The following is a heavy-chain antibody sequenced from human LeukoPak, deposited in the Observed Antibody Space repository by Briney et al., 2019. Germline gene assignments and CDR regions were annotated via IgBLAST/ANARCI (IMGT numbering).Heavy chain of an antibody. Sequence: GGSLRLSCAASGFTVSSNYMSWVRQAPGKGLEWVSVMYSGGSTNHADSVKGRFAISRDNAKNTLYLQMNSLRVEDTAIYYCAKDGLAGWLDPWGQGTLVTVSS. V-gene: IGHV3-66*01. CDR3: AKDGLAGWLDP. D-gene: IGHD6-6*01. J-gene: IGHJ5*02. CDR2: MYSGGST. CDR1: GFTVSSNY.